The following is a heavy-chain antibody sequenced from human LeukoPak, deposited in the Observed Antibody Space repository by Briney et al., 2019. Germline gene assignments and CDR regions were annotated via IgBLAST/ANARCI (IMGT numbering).Heavy chain of an antibody. CDR3: AKDHRGGYSYGNYYFDY. D-gene: IGHD5-18*01. CDR2: IHSSGNT. CDR1: GFTFSGYS. Sequence: GGSLRLSCAASGFTFSGYSMNWVRQAPGKGLDWVSAIHSSGNTYYADSVKGRFTISRDNSKNTLYLQMNSLRAEDTAVYYCAKDHRGGYSYGNYYFDYWGQGTLVTVSS. V-gene: IGHV3-23*01. J-gene: IGHJ4*02.